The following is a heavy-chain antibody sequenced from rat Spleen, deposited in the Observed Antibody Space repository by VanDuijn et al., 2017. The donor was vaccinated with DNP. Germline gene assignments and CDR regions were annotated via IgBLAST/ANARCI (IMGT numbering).Heavy chain of an antibody. CDR3: ARTRYTTDYQIFDY. D-gene: IGHD1-6*01. CDR2: ISYSGST. Sequence: EVQLQESGPGLVKPSQSLSLTCSVTGYSITSNYWAWIRKFPGNKMEWMGYISYSGSTGYNPSLKSRISITRDTSKRQFFLQLNSVTTEDTATYYCARTRYTTDYQIFDYWGQGVMVTVSS. CDR1: GYSITSNY. V-gene: IGHV3-1*01. J-gene: IGHJ2*01.